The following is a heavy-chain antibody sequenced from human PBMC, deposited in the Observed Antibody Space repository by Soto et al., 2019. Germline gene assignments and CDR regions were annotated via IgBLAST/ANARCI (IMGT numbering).Heavy chain of an antibody. CDR3: AKQDCYNLPFDY. V-gene: IGHV3-23*01. CDR1: GLPFRSYA. J-gene: IGHJ4*02. D-gene: IGHD2-21*01. Sequence: LXLACPASGLPFRSYAFRWVSQAPGKGLEWVSAISGSGGSTYYADSVKGRFTISRDNSKNTLYLQMNSLRAEDTAVYYCAKQDCYNLPFDYSGQGTLVTVSS. CDR2: ISGSGGST.